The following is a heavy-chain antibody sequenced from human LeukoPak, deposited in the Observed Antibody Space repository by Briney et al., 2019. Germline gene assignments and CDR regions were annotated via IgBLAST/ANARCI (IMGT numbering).Heavy chain of an antibody. D-gene: IGHD3-22*01. Sequence: GRSLRLSCAASGFTFSSYAMHWVRQAPGKGLEWVAVISYDGSNKYYADSVKGRFTISRDNSKNTLYLQMNSLRAEDTAAYYCARDQEVVVTAAAFDYWGQGTLVTVSS. V-gene: IGHV3-30-3*01. J-gene: IGHJ4*02. CDR2: ISYDGSNK. CDR1: GFTFSSYA. CDR3: ARDQEVVVTAAAFDY.